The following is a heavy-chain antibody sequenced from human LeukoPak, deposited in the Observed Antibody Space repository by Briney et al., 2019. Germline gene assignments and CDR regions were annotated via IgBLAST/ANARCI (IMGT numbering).Heavy chain of an antibody. Sequence: SETLSLTCAVYGGSFSGYYWSWIRQPPGKGLEWIGEINHSGSTNYNPSLKSRVTISVDTSKNQFSLKLSSVTAAHTAVYYCARDMVRGVNYYYYMDVWGKGTTVTISS. D-gene: IGHD3-10*01. V-gene: IGHV4-34*01. CDR2: INHSGST. CDR3: ARDMVRGVNYYYYMDV. J-gene: IGHJ6*03. CDR1: GGSFSGYY.